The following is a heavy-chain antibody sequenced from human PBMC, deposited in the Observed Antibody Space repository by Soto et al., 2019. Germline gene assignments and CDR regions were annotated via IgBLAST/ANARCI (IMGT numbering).Heavy chain of an antibody. V-gene: IGHV1-46*03. D-gene: IGHD1-7*01. Sequence: ASVKVSCKASGYTFTSYYMHWVRQAPGQGLEWMGIINPSGGSTSYAQKFQGRVTMTRDTSTSTVYMELSSLRSEDTAVYYCASALGITGTTGRAFDIWGQGTMVTVSS. CDR3: ASALGITGTTGRAFDI. CDR2: INPSGGST. CDR1: GYTFTSYY. J-gene: IGHJ3*02.